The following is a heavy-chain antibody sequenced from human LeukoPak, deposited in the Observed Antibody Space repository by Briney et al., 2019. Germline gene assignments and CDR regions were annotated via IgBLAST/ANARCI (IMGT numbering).Heavy chain of an antibody. J-gene: IGHJ3*02. V-gene: IGHV3-49*04. CDR1: GFTFGAYG. D-gene: IGHD3-9*01. CDR3: ARDAMEDYFETNSDDGFDI. Sequence: GRSLRLSCSSSGFTFGAYGLSWVRQAPGEGVECVGYIRTKAYGVTTKYAASVNDRFTVSRDDFKTIAYLQMNDLKTEDTYLYYCARDAMEDYFETNSDDGFDIWGQGTMVTVSS. CDR2: IRTKAYGVTT.